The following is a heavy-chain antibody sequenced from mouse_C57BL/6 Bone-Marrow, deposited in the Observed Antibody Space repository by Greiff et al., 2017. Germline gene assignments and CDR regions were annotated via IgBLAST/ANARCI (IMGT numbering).Heavy chain of an antibody. V-gene: IGHV3-1*01. CDR2: ISYSGST. CDR3: ARDRERAMDY. Sequence: EVMLVESGPGMVKPSQSLSLTCTVTGYSITSGYDWHWIRHFPGNKLEWMGYISYSGSTNYNPSLKSRISITHDTSKNHFFLKLNSVTTEDTAEYYCARDRERAMDYWGQGTSVTVSS. D-gene: IGHD3-1*01. CDR1: GYSITSGYD. J-gene: IGHJ4*01.